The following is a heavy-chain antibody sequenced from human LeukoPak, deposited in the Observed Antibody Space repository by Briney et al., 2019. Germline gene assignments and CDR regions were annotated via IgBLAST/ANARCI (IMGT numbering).Heavy chain of an antibody. CDR2: ICDSCRTI. Sequence: GGSLRLSCAASGFTFSDYYMSWIRQAPGKGLEGVWYICDSCRTIYYADSVKGRFTNSRDNAKNSVYMQMNTLRAEDTAVYYCARDRLGDYDHSGYYDKWGQGTLVTVSS. D-gene: IGHD3-22*01. V-gene: IGHV3-11*01. J-gene: IGHJ4*02. CDR1: GFTFSDYY. CDR3: ARDRLGDYDHSGYYDK.